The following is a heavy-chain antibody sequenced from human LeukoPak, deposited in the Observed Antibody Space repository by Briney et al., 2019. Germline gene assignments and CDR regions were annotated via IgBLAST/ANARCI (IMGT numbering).Heavy chain of an antibody. CDR1: GFTFSSYW. CDR3: ARGGSSSWTPYYFDY. CDR2: INSDGSST. Sequence: PGGSLRLSCAASGFTFSSYWMHWVRQAPGKGLVWVSRINSDGSSTSYADSVKGRFTISRDNAKNTLYLQMNSLRAEDTAVYYCARGGSSSWTPYYFDYWGQGTLVTVSS. D-gene: IGHD6-13*01. J-gene: IGHJ4*02. V-gene: IGHV3-74*01.